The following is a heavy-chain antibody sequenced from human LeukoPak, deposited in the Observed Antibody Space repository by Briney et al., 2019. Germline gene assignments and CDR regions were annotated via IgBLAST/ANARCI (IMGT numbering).Heavy chain of an antibody. Sequence: SETLSLTCSVSGGSISTYFWTWIRQAPGKGLEWIGYMYYTGSSNYNPSLESRVAVSIDTSKNQFSLKLTSVTPADTAVYYCARGGYRSYYYVDVWGKGTTVIVSS. CDR1: GGSISTYF. D-gene: IGHD3-16*02. CDR2: MYYTGSS. V-gene: IGHV4-59*01. J-gene: IGHJ6*03. CDR3: ARGGYRSYYYVDV.